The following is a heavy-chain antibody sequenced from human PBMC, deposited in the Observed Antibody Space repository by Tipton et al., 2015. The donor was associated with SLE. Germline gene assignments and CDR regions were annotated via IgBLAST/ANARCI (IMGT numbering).Heavy chain of an antibody. J-gene: IGHJ4*02. CDR3: ARDSSSWGFDY. CDR2: IYYSGST. V-gene: IGHV4-31*03. CDR1: GGSISSYY. D-gene: IGHD6-6*01. Sequence: TLSLTCTVSGGSISSYYWSWIRQHPGKGLEWIGYIYYSGSTYYNPSLKSRVTISVDTSKNQFSLKLSTVTAADTAVYYCARDSSSWGFDYWGQGTLVTVSS.